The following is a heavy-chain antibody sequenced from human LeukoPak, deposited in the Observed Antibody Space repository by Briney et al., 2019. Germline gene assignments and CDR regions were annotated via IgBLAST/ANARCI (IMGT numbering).Heavy chain of an antibody. J-gene: IGHJ3*02. CDR3: ASDHGGSSHLEAAFDI. CDR1: GASIRSYY. D-gene: IGHD1-26*01. Sequence: SETLSLTCTVSGASIRSYYWSWIRQPPGQRLEWVGFISYTGSTNYNPSLKGRVTISIDTSKSQFSLKLSSVTAADTAVYYCASDHGGSSHLEAAFDIWGRGTLVTVSS. V-gene: IGHV4-59*01. CDR2: ISYTGST.